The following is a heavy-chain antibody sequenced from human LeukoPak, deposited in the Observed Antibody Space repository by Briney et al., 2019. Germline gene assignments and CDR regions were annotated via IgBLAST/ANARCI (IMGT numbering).Heavy chain of an antibody. J-gene: IGHJ4*02. CDR3: AREGRGYSYGRAYFDY. Sequence: PGRSLRLSCAASSFSFSNYGMHWVRQAPGKGLEWVAVIWYDGTNKYYADSVKGRFTISRDNSKNTLYLQMNSLGAEDTAVYYCAREGRGYSYGRAYFDYWGQGTLVTVSS. CDR1: SFSFSNYG. V-gene: IGHV3-33*01. D-gene: IGHD5-18*01. CDR2: IWYDGTNK.